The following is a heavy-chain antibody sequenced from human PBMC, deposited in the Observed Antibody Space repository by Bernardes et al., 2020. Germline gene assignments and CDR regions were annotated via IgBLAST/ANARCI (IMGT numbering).Heavy chain of an antibody. CDR2: IKQDGSEK. Sequence: VGSLSLSCAASGFTFSSYWMSWVRQAPGKGLEWVANIKQDGSEKYYVDSVKGRFTISRDNAKNSLYLQMNSLRAEDTAVYYCASLSGSSWYYDYWGQGTLVTVSS. CDR1: GFTFSSYW. CDR3: ASLSGSSWYYDY. J-gene: IGHJ4*02. V-gene: IGHV3-7*03. D-gene: IGHD6-13*01.